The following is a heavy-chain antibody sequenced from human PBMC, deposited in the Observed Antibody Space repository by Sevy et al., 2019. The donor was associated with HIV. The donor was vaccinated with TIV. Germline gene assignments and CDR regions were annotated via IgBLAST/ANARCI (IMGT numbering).Heavy chain of an antibody. CDR3: TTDHHVAYYYDSSGYYPSDY. J-gene: IGHJ4*02. CDR1: GFTFSNAW. D-gene: IGHD3-22*01. V-gene: IGHV3-15*01. CDR2: IKSKTDGGTT. Sequence: GGSLRLSCAASGFTFSNAWMSWVRQAPGKGLEWVGRIKSKTDGGTTDYAAPVKGRFTISRDDSKNTLYLQMNSLKTEDTAVYYCTTDHHVAYYYDSSGYYPSDYWGQGTLVTVSS.